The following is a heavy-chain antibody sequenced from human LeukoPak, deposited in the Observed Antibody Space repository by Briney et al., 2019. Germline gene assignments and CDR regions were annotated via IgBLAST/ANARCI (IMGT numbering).Heavy chain of an antibody. J-gene: IGHJ4*02. CDR1: GFTFSSYE. Sequence: PGGSLRLSCAASGFTFSSYEMNWVRQAPGKGLEWVGFIRSKAYGGTTEYAASVKGRFTISRDDSKSIAYLQMNSLKTEDTAVYYCTRAEVTDSYYFDYWGQGTLVTVSS. CDR3: TRAEVTDSYYFDY. V-gene: IGHV3-49*04. D-gene: IGHD5-18*01. CDR2: IRSKAYGGTT.